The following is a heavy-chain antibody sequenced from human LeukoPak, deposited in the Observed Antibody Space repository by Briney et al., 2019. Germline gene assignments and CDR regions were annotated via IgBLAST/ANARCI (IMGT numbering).Heavy chain of an antibody. D-gene: IGHD3-10*01. CDR3: AKDARGNSGNYYAY. Sequence: GGSLRLSCAASGFTFSTYAMTWVRQAPGKGLEWVSTISGSGSNTYYADSVKGRFTISRDSSKSTLYLQMTSLRAEDTALYYCAKDARGNSGNYYAYWGQGTLVTVSS. CDR2: ISGSGSNT. CDR1: GFTFSTYA. J-gene: IGHJ4*02. V-gene: IGHV3-23*01.